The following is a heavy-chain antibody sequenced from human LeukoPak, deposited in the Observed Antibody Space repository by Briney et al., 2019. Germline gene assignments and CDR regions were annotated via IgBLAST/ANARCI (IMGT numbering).Heavy chain of an antibody. D-gene: IGHD3-22*01. J-gene: IGHJ4*02. CDR2: IRYDRRNQ. CDR1: GFTFSSYG. Sequence: PGGSLRLSCAASGFTFSSYGMHWVRQAPGKGLEWVAFIRYDRRNQYYADSVKGRFTISRDNSKNTLYLRMNSLRAEDTAVYYCAKDYSDSSGYFRVPHVFDFWGQGTLVTVSS. CDR3: AKDYSDSSGYFRVPHVFDF. V-gene: IGHV3-30*02.